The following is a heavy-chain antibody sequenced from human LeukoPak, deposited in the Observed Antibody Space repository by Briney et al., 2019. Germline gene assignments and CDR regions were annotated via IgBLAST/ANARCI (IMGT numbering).Heavy chain of an antibody. CDR1: GFPFDDYA. J-gene: IGHJ6*02. V-gene: IGHV3-9*01. CDR3: AKDSGGYYYGMDV. Sequence: PGGSLRLSCAASGFPFDDYAMHWVRQAPGKGLEWVSGISWNSGSIGYADSVKGRFTISRDNAKNSLYLQMNSLRAEDTALYYCAKDSGGYYYGMDVWGQGTTVTVSS. D-gene: IGHD1-26*01. CDR2: ISWNSGSI.